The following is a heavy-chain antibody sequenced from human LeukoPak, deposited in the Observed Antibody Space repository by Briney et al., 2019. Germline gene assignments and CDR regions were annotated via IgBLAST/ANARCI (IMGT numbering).Heavy chain of an antibody. CDR3: ARVRSIAAAGTGPYYFDY. D-gene: IGHD6-13*01. CDR2: IIPIFGTA. CDR1: GGTFSSYA. Sequence: SVKVSCKASGGTFSSYAISWVRQAPGQGLEWMGGIIPIFGTANYAQKFQGRVTITADESTSTAYMELSSLRSEDTAVYCCARVRSIAAAGTGPYYFDYWGQGTLVTVSS. J-gene: IGHJ4*02. V-gene: IGHV1-69*13.